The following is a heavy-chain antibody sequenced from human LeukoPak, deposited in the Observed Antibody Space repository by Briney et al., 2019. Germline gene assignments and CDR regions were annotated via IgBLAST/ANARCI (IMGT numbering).Heavy chain of an antibody. CDR1: GYTLTELS. CDR3: ATVRLWLVRGRPTQPYYFDY. V-gene: IGHV1-24*01. Sequence: ASVKVSCKVSGYTLTELSMHWVRQAPGKGLEWMGGFDPEDGETIYAQKFQGRVTMTEDTSTDTAYMELSSLRSEDTAVYYCATVRLWLVRGRPTQPYYFDYWGQGTLVTVSS. CDR2: FDPEDGET. J-gene: IGHJ4*02. D-gene: IGHD5-18*01.